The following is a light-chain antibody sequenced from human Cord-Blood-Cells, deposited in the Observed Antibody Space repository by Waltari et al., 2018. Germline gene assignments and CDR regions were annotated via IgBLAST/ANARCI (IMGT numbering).Light chain of an antibody. CDR3: QQSYSTPYT. J-gene: IGKJ2*01. CDR2: AAS. V-gene: IGKV1-39*01. Sequence: SPSSLXASVGDXXTXTCRASQSISSYLNWYQQKPGKAPKLLIYAASSLQSGVPSRFSGSGSGTDFTLTISSLQPEDFATYYCQQSYSTPYTFGQGTKLEIK. CDR1: QSISSY.